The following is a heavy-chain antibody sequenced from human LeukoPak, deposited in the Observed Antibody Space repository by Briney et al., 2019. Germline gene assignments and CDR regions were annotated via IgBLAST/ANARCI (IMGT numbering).Heavy chain of an antibody. CDR3: ASSTYSPVSTNYYYYGMDV. Sequence: ASVKVSCKASGYTFTGYYMHWVRQAPGQGLEWMGWINPNSGGTNYAQKFQGRVTMTRDTSISTAYMELSRLRSDDTAVYYCASSTYSPVSTNYYYYGMDVWGQGTTVTVSS. D-gene: IGHD1-26*01. CDR1: GYTFTGYY. V-gene: IGHV1-2*02. J-gene: IGHJ6*02. CDR2: INPNSGGT.